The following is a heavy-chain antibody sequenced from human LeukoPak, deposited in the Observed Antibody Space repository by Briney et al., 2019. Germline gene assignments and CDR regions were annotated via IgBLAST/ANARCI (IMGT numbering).Heavy chain of an antibody. J-gene: IGHJ3*02. CDR3: ARDLVTVTKGFDI. D-gene: IGHD4-17*01. CDR2: ISYIGST. Sequence: SDTLSLTCAVSDDSFSSHYWTWIRQPPGKGLEWIGYISYIGSTNYNPSLKSRVTISIDTSKHEFSLKLTSVTAADTAVYYCARDLVTVTKGFDIWGQGTMVTVSS. CDR1: DDSFSSHY. V-gene: IGHV4-59*11.